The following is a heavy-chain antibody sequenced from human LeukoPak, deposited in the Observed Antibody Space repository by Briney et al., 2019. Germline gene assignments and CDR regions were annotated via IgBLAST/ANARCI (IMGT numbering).Heavy chain of an antibody. Sequence: SETLSLTCTVAGGSISSYFWTWIRQRPGRGLEWIGNIYYSGSTNDNPSPQSRLTISVDTSKNQFSLKLSPVTAADTAVYYCAVFKKYQLPDWGQGTLVTVSS. CDR2: IYYSGST. D-gene: IGHD2-2*01. V-gene: IGHV4-59*12. CDR1: GGSISSYF. J-gene: IGHJ4*02. CDR3: AVFKKYQLPD.